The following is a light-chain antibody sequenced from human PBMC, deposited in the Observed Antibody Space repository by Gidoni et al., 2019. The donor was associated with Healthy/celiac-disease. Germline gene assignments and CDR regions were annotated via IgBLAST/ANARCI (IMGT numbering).Light chain of an antibody. V-gene: IGLV2-14*01. CDR2: DVS. J-gene: IGLJ2*01. CDR1: SSDVGGYNY. CDR3: SSYTSSSTYVV. Sequence: QSALTQPASVSGSPGQSSTISCTGTSSDVGGYNYVSWYKQHPGKAPKLMIYDVSNRPSGVSTRFSGSKSGNTASLTISGLQAEDEADYYCSSYTSSSTYVVFGGGTKLTVL.